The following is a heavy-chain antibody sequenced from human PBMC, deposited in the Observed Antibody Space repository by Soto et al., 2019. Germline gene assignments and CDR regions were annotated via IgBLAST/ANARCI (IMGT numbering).Heavy chain of an antibody. CDR2: IWYDGSNK. V-gene: IGHV3-33*01. Sequence: QVQLVESGGGVVQPGRSLRLSCAASGFTFSSYGMHWVRQAPGKGLEWVAVIWYDGSNKYYADSVKGRFTISRDNSKNTLYLQMTIVLAEDTAVYYCAAGRYFDWLPLDYWGQGTLVTVSS. CDR3: AAGRYFDWLPLDY. CDR1: GFTFSSYG. D-gene: IGHD3-9*01. J-gene: IGHJ4*02.